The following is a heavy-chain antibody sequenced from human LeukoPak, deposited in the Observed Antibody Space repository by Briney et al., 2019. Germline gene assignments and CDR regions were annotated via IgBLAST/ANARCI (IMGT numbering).Heavy chain of an antibody. CDR3: AIDRYSSGWYTFDY. Sequence: PGGSLRLSCAASGFTFSRYWMHWVRQAPGKGLVWVARINSDGISTSYADSVKGRFTISRDNAKNSLDLQMNSLRAEDTAVYYCAIDRYSSGWYTFDYWGQGTLVTVSS. J-gene: IGHJ4*02. D-gene: IGHD6-19*01. V-gene: IGHV3-74*01. CDR2: INSDGIST. CDR1: GFTFSRYW.